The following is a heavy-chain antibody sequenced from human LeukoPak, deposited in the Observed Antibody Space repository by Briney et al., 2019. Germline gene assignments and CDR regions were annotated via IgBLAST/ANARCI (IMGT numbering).Heavy chain of an antibody. CDR1: GGTFSSYA. Sequence: SVKVSCKASGGTFSSYAISWVRQAPGQGLEWMGRIIPILGIANYAQKFQGRVTITADKSTSTAYMELSSLRSEDTAVYYCAIDRKLGYCSGGSCPPTNWFDPWGQGTLVTVSS. D-gene: IGHD2-15*01. CDR3: AIDRKLGYCSGGSCPPTNWFDP. J-gene: IGHJ5*02. CDR2: IIPILGIA. V-gene: IGHV1-69*04.